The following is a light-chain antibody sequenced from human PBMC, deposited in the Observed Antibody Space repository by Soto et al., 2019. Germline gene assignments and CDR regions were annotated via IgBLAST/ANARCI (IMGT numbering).Light chain of an antibody. V-gene: IGKV3-20*01. J-gene: IGKJ1*01. CDR3: QQYNNWPT. CDR2: GAS. Sequence: EIVLTQSPGTLSLSPGERATLSCRASQSISSDRLAWYQQKPGQAPRLLIYGASSRATGIPDRFSGSGSGTDFTLTINRLEPEDFAVYYCQQYNNWPTFGQGTKVEIK. CDR1: QSISSDR.